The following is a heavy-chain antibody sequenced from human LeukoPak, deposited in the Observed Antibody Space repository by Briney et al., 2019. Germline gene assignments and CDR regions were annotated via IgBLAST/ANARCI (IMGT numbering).Heavy chain of an antibody. CDR1: GFTFSHYC. CDR3: AGDSSGYYWAY. V-gene: IGHV3-7*01. J-gene: IGHJ4*02. D-gene: IGHD3-22*01. Sequence: PGGSLRLSCAASGFTFSHYCMSWVRQAPGKGLEWVSHIKQDGSEKYYVDSVKGRFTISRDNAKNSLYLQMNSLRAEDTAVYYCAGDSSGYYWAYWGQGTLVTVSS. CDR2: IKQDGSEK.